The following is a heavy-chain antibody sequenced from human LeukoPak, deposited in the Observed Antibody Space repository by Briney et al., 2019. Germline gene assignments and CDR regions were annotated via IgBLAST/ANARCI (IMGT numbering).Heavy chain of an antibody. CDR2: ISAYDGNT. CDR1: GYTFTIYG. D-gene: IGHD6-13*01. CDR3: ARGGVSNSWYRSPDY. Sequence: ASVKVSCKASGYTFTIYGIGWVRQAPGQGLEWMGWISAYDGNTNYTQKFQGRVTMTTDTSTSTAHTEVKSLTSDDTAVYYCARGGVSNSWYRSPDYWGQGTLVTVSS. V-gene: IGHV1-18*01. J-gene: IGHJ4*02.